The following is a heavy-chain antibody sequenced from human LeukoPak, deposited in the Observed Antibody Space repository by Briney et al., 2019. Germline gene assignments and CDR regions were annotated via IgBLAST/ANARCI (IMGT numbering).Heavy chain of an antibody. D-gene: IGHD5-18*01. CDR1: GFTFSSYW. Sequence: GGSLRLSCGASGFTFSSYWMSWVRQAPGKGLEWVANIKQDGREKYYVDSVKGRFTISRDNAKNSLYLQMNSLRAEDTAVYYCARFRTAMQLWKGYYFDYWGQGTLVTVSS. CDR2: IKQDGREK. V-gene: IGHV3-7*01. J-gene: IGHJ4*02. CDR3: ARFRTAMQLWKGYYFDY.